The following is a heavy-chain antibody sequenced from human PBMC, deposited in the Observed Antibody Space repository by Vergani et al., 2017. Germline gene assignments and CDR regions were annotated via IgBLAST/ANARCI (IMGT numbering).Heavy chain of an antibody. J-gene: IGHJ4*02. CDR1: GGSISSSGFY. CDR2: IYYSGTT. CDR3: ASLYSNGYPY. V-gene: IGHV4-39*01. D-gene: IGHD3-22*01. Sequence: QLQLQESGPGLVKPSETLSLTCTVSGGSISSSGFYWGWIRQPPGKGLEWIGGIYYSGTTYYNPSLKSRVTISVDTSKNQFSLKLSSVTAADTAVYYCASLYSNGYPYWGQGTLVTVSP.